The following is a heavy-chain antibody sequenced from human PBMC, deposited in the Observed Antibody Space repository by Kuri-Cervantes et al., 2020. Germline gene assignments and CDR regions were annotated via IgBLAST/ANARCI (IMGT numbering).Heavy chain of an antibody. CDR1: GYTFTIYG. CDR2: IYPSSGYT. J-gene: IGHJ4*01. D-gene: IGHD3-16*01. Sequence: QVKLEESGAELARPGASVKLSCKASGYTFTIYGISWVSQMTGQGLEWIGEIYPSSGYTKYNQKVKDRGTLSADKSSSTAYMQLSSLTYEDPAVYYCSRGYDYDERDFDYWGQGTTLTVSS. V-gene: IGHV1-18*01. CDR3: SRGYDYDERDFDY.